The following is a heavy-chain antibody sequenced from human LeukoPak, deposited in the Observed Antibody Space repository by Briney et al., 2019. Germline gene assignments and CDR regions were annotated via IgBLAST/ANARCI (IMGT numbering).Heavy chain of an antibody. CDR1: GGSISSYY. V-gene: IGHV4-59*01. D-gene: IGHD3-22*01. J-gene: IGHJ5*02. Sequence: SETLSLTCTVSGGSISSYYWSWIRQPPGKGLEWIGYIYYSGSTNYNPPLKSRVTISVDTSKNQFSLKLSSVTAADTAVYYCAREDYYYDSSGYNWFDPWGQGTLVTVSS. CDR2: IYYSGST. CDR3: AREDYYYDSSGYNWFDP.